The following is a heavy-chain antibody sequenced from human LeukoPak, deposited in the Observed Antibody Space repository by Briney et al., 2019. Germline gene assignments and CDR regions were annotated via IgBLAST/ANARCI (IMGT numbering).Heavy chain of an antibody. V-gene: IGHV1-24*01. CDR3: ATLRGSSGWYPTYYYYGMDV. D-gene: IGHD6-19*01. J-gene: IGHJ6*02. CDR2: FDPEDGET. Sequence: ASVKVSCKVSGYTLTELSMHWVRQAPGKGLEWMGGFDPEDGETIYAQKFQGRVTMTEDTSTDTAYMELSGLRSEDTAVYYCATLRGSSGWYPTYYYYGMDVWGQGTTVTVSS. CDR1: GYTLTELS.